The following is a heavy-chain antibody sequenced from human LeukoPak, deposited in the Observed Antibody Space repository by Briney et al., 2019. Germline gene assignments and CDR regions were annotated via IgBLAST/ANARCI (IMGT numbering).Heavy chain of an antibody. J-gene: IGHJ4*02. Sequence: PGGSLRLSCAASGLTFSSYAMSWVRQAPGKGLEWVSAISGSGGSTFYADSVKGRFTISRDNSKNTLYLQINSLRAEDTAVYYCAKDVLELYDIYDYWGQGTLVTVSS. CDR1: GLTFSSYA. V-gene: IGHV3-23*01. D-gene: IGHD3-9*01. CDR2: ISGSGGST. CDR3: AKDVLELYDIYDY.